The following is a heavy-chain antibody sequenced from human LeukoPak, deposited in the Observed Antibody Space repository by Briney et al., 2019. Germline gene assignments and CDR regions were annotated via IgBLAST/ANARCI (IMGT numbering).Heavy chain of an antibody. Sequence: PGGSLRLSCVASGFTFSNYGMHWVRQAPGKGLEWVAVISYDGGTKYYADSVKGRFTISRDNARKSLYLQMNSLRAEDTALYHCARGLGADLDYWGQGTLVTVSS. CDR2: ISYDGGTK. D-gene: IGHD1-26*01. CDR1: GFTFSNYG. CDR3: ARGLGADLDY. V-gene: IGHV3-30*03. J-gene: IGHJ4*02.